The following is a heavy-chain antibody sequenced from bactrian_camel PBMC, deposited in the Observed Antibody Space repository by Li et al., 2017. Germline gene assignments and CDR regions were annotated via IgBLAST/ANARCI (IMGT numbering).Heavy chain of an antibody. D-gene: IGHD6*01. CDR2: IRSDGTST. CDR1: GFTFSSYY. J-gene: IGHJ4*01. CDR3: AADYRYAGSWYDS. V-gene: IGHV3-2*01. Sequence: QVHLVESGGGLVQPGGSLRLSCAASGFTFSSYYMSWVRQAPGKGLEWVSSIRSDGTSTYYANSVKGRFTISRDNAKNTVYLQMNSLKSEDTALYFCAADYRYAGSWYDSWGQGTQVTVS.